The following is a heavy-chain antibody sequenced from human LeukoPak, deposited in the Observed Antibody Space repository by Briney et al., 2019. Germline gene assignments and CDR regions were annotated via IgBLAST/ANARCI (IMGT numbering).Heavy chain of an antibody. J-gene: IGHJ5*02. Sequence: PSETLSLTCTVSGGSISSYYWSWIRQPPGKGLEWIGYIYYSGSTNYNPSLKSRVTISVDTSKNQFSLKLSSVTAADTAVYYCARPIGAYYGSGSYYGTWGQGTLVTVSS. CDR1: GGSISSYY. CDR2: IYYSGST. CDR3: ARPIGAYYGSGSYYGT. V-gene: IGHV4-59*12. D-gene: IGHD3-10*01.